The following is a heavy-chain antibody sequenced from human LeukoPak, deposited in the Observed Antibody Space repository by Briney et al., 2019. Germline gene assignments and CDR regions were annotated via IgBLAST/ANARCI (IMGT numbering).Heavy chain of an antibody. CDR1: GFTFSSYA. J-gene: IGHJ4*02. V-gene: IGHV3-23*01. Sequence: GGSLRLSCAASGFTFSSYAMSWVRQAPGKGLEWVSAISGSGGSIYYADSVKGRFTISRDNSKNTLYLQMNSLRAEDTAVYYCAKFGGALLWFGFDYWGQGTLVTVSS. CDR2: ISGSGGSI. D-gene: IGHD3-10*01. CDR3: AKFGGALLWFGFDY.